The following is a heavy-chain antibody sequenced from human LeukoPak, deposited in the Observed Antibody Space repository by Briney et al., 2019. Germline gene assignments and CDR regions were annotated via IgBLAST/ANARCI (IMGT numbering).Heavy chain of an antibody. D-gene: IGHD1-26*01. V-gene: IGHV3-7*03. J-gene: IGHJ6*02. Sequence: PGGSLRLSCAASGFTFSRSWMTWVRQAPGKGLEWVASIKDDGRDKYYVDSVKGRFTISRDNSKNSLYLQMNSLRSEETALYYCATWAFYHSLDVWGQGTTVTVSS. CDR3: ATWAFYHSLDV. CDR2: IKDDGRDK. CDR1: GFTFSRSW.